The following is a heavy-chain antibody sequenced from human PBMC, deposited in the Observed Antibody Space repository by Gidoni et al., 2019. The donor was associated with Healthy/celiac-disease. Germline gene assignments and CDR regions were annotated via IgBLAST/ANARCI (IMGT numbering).Heavy chain of an antibody. CDR2: INPSGVST. CDR1: GYTFTSYY. J-gene: IGHJ4*02. V-gene: IGHV1-46*01. D-gene: IGHD3-3*01. Sequence: QVQLVQSGAEVKKPGASVKVSCKAAGYTFTSYYMHWVRQSPGQGLEWMGIINPSGVSTSYAQTFQGRVTMTRDTSTSTVYMELSSLSSEDTAVYYCARGFTIFGKSVSGYWGQGTLVTVSS. CDR3: ARGFTIFGKSVSGY.